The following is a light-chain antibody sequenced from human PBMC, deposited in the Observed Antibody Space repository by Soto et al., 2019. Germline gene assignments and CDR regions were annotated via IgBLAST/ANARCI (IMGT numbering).Light chain of an antibody. V-gene: IGKV1-5*03. CDR3: QQYGNSPIT. Sequence: DIPMTQAPSTLSASVGDRVTITCRASQTISSWLAWYQQKPGKASKLLIYKASTLKSGVPSRFSGSGSGTEFTLTISSLQPDDFAVYYCQQYGNSPITFGQGTRLEIK. CDR2: KAS. CDR1: QTISSW. J-gene: IGKJ5*01.